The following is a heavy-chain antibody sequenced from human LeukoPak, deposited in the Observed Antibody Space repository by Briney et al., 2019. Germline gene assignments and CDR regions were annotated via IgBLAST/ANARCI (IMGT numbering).Heavy chain of an antibody. Sequence: SETRSLTCTVSGGSISSYYWSWIRQPPGKGLEWIGYIYYSGSTNYNPSLKSRVTISVDTSKNQFSLKLSSVTAADTAVYYCAREAAAGTIWYYYYMDVWGKGTTVTVSS. CDR3: AREAAAGTIWYYYYMDV. CDR2: IYYSGST. V-gene: IGHV4-59*01. J-gene: IGHJ6*03. CDR1: GGSISSYY. D-gene: IGHD6-13*01.